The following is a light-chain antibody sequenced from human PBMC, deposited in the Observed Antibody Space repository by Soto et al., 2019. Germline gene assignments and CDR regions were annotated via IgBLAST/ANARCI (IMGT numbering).Light chain of an antibody. CDR2: GAS. Sequence: EIVLTQSPGTLSLSPGERATLSCRASQSVSSTYLAWYQQKPGQAPRLLMYGASSRASGVPDRFSASGSGTDFTLTISRLQPEDFAVYYCQQYGPSLWTFGQGTKV. CDR3: QQYGPSLWT. J-gene: IGKJ1*01. CDR1: QSVSSTY. V-gene: IGKV3-20*01.